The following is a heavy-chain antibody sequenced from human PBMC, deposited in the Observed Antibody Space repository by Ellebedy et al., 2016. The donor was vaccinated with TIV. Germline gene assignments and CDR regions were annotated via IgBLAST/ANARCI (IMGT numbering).Heavy chain of an antibody. Sequence: MPSETLSLTCTVSGGSISSSSYYWGWIRQPPGKGLAWIGSIYYSGSTYYNPSLKSRVTISVDTSKNQFSLKLSSVTAADTAVYYCARLDYDFWSGSYPRWFDPWGQGTLVTVSS. CDR2: IYYSGST. CDR3: ARLDYDFWSGSYPRWFDP. CDR1: GGSISSSSYY. D-gene: IGHD3-3*01. V-gene: IGHV4-39*01. J-gene: IGHJ5*02.